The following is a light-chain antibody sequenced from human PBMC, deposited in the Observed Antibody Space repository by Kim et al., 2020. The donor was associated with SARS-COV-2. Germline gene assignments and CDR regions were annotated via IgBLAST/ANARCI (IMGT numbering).Light chain of an antibody. V-gene: IGKV3-11*01. CDR2: GAS. J-gene: IGKJ4*01. CDR3: QQRSTLPLT. CDR1: QSVSKS. Sequence: EIVLTQSQATLSLSPGERATLPCRASQSVSKSLGWYQQKTGQAPRLLIYGASNRATGIPARFSGSGSGTDFTLTISSLEPEDFAVYYCQQRSTLPLTFGGGTKVEI.